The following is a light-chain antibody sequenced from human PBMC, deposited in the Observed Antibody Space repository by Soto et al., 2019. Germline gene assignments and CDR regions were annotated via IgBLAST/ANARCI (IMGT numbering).Light chain of an antibody. Sequence: QSVLAQPPPLSGSPGQSITLSRPGNSSDVGAYDYVSGYQQHPDKAPKLMIYEVSNRPSGVSNRFSGSKSVNTATLTISGLQAEDEADYYCSSYTRSSTRVFGTGTKVTVL. J-gene: IGLJ1*01. V-gene: IGLV2-14*03. CDR2: EVS. CDR1: SSDVGAYDY. CDR3: SSYTRSSTRV.